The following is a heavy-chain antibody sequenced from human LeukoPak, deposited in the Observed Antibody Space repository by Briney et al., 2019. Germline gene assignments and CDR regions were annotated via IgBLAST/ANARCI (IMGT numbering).Heavy chain of an antibody. Sequence: GGSLRLSCAASGFTFSSYAMSWVRQAPGKGLEWVSAISGSGGSTYYADSVKGRFTISRDNSKNTLYLQMNSLRAEDTAVYYCAKDRVFDSSGYFAFDIWGQGTMVTVSS. CDR3: AKDRVFDSSGYFAFDI. J-gene: IGHJ3*02. V-gene: IGHV3-23*01. CDR2: ISGSGGST. D-gene: IGHD3-22*01. CDR1: GFTFSSYA.